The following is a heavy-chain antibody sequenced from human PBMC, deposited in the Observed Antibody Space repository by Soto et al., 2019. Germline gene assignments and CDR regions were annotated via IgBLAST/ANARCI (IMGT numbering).Heavy chain of an antibody. J-gene: IGHJ6*03. D-gene: IGHD3-3*01. Sequence: QVQLQESGPGLVKPSETLSLTCTVSGASISSYYWSWIRQPPGKGLAWIGYIYYSGSTNYNPSLKTRSTISVATSKNQLSLKLGPVTAAGTAVYYCSTRAADYHFWSGYYSYYYYMDVWGKGTTVTVSS. CDR1: GASISSYY. CDR3: STRAADYHFWSGYYSYYYYMDV. V-gene: IGHV4-59*08. CDR2: IYYSGST.